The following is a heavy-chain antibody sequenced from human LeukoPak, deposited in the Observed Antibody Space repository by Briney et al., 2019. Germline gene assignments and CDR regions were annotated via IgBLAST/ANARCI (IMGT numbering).Heavy chain of an antibody. CDR3: ARDRRGIQLWTNYYYYGMDV. CDR1: GFTVSSNY. V-gene: IGHV3-53*01. J-gene: IGHJ6*02. D-gene: IGHD5-18*01. CDR2: IYSGGST. Sequence: GGSLRLSCAASGFTVSSNYMSWVRQAPGKGLEWVSVIYSGGSTYYADSVKGRFTISRDNSKNTLYLQMNSLRAEDTAVYYCARDRRGIQLWTNYYYYGMDVWGQGTTVTVSS.